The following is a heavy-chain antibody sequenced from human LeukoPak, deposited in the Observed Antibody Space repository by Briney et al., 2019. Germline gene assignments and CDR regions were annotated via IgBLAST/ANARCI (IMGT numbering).Heavy chain of an antibody. Sequence: GGSLGLSCAASGFSFSRTWMSWVRQAPGKGPEWVANIEPDGNEKGYVNSVKGRFTISRDNAKNSLSLEMNSLRVEDTAVYYCARAYYWGQGTLVTVSS. D-gene: IGHD2-21*01. CDR2: IEPDGNEK. CDR1: GFSFSRTW. J-gene: IGHJ4*02. V-gene: IGHV3-7*01. CDR3: ARAYY.